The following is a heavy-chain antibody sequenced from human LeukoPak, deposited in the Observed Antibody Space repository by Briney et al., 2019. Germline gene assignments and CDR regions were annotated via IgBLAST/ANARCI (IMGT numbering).Heavy chain of an antibody. CDR1: GFTFGTYA. V-gene: IGHV3-23*01. D-gene: IGHD2-2*01. CDR3: ARYCTSTSCYGSYYYYGMDV. CDR2: ITVSGGTT. J-gene: IGHJ6*02. Sequence: GGSLRLSCAASGFTFGTYAMSWVRQAPGKGLEWVAAITVSGGTTYHADSVRGRFSISRDNSKDTLYLQMHALRAEDTAVYYCARYCTSTSCYGSYYYYGMDVWGQGTTVTVSS.